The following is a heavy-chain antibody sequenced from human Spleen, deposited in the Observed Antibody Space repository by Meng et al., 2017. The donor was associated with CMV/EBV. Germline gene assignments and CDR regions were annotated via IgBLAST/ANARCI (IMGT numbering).Heavy chain of an antibody. V-gene: IGHV3-30-3*01. D-gene: IGHD3-3*01. CDR1: GFIFSNHA. Sequence: GESLKISCVASGFIFSNHAMHWVRQAPGKGLEWVAVISFDGTKKYHADSVKGRLIISRDNSRNTLYLQMNSLRAEDTAVYYCTRGDVDYDFWSGYPHNCHFDYWGQGTLVTVSS. CDR3: TRGDVDYDFWSGYPHNCHFDY. J-gene: IGHJ4*02. CDR2: ISFDGTKK.